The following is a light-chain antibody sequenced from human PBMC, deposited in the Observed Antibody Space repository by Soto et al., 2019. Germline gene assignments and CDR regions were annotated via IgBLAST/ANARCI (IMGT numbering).Light chain of an antibody. CDR2: EAS. CDR1: SSDVGSYNL. J-gene: IGLJ1*01. Sequence: QSVLTQPACVSGSPGQSITISCTRTSSDVGSYNLVSWYQQHPGKAPKLMIYEASKRPSGVSNRFSGSKSGNTASLTISGLQAEVEADYYCCSYAGSSTDVFGTGTKVTVL. V-gene: IGLV2-23*01. CDR3: CSYAGSSTDV.